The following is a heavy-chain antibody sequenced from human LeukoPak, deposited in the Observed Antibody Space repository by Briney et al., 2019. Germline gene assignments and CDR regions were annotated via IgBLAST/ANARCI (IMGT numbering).Heavy chain of an antibody. D-gene: IGHD2-21*02. CDR2: IYYSGST. CDR3: AREVVVTAYFDY. CDR1: GFTLSSYG. V-gene: IGHV4-31*02. J-gene: IGHJ4*02. Sequence: LRLSCAASGFTLSSYGMSWIRQHPGKGLEWIGYIYYSGSTYYNPSLKSRVTISVDTSKNQFSLKLSSVTAADTAVYYCAREVVVTAYFDYWGQGTLVTVSS.